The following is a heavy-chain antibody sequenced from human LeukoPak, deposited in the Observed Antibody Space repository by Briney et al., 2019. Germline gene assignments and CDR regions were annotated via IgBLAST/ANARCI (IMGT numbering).Heavy chain of an antibody. CDR3: AKALRQQLVRGSVDY. V-gene: IGHV3-30*18. J-gene: IGHJ4*02. CDR1: GFTFSSYG. Sequence: GGSLRLSCAASGFTFSSYGMHWVRQAPGKGLEWVAVISYDGSNKYYADSVKGRFTISRDNSKNTLYLQMNSLRAEDTAVYHCAKALRQQLVRGSVDYWGQGTLVTVSS. D-gene: IGHD6-13*01. CDR2: ISYDGSNK.